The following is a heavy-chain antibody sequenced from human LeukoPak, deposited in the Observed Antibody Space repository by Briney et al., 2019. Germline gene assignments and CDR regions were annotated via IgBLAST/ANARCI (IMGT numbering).Heavy chain of an antibody. D-gene: IGHD2-2*01. CDR3: ARDSRSHCSSTACYGPYFDY. J-gene: IGHJ4*02. Sequence: PGGSLRLSCAASAFTISASGMSWVRQPSGKGLEWISYISSSGTIIYYADSVKGRFTISRDSAKNSLFLQMNSPRAEDTAVYYCARDSRSHCSSTACYGPYFDYWGQGTLVTVSS. CDR2: ISSSGTII. V-gene: IGHV3-48*01. CDR1: AFTISASG.